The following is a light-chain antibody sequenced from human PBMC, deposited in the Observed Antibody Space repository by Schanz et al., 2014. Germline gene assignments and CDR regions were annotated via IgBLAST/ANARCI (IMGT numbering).Light chain of an antibody. V-gene: IGLV1-40*01. CDR2: GNS. CDR1: SSNIGAGYD. J-gene: IGLJ3*02. Sequence: QSVLTQPPSVSGAPGQRVTISCTGSSSNIGAGYDVHWYQQLPGTAPKLLIYGNSNRPSGVPDRFSGSKSGTSASLAITGVQAADEADYYCQSYDSTLSASVFGGGTKLTVL. CDR3: QSYDSTLSASV.